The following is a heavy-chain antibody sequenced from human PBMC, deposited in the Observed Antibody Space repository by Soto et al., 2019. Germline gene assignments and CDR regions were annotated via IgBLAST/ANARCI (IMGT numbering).Heavy chain of an antibody. CDR1: GGSISIGDYY. Sequence: SETLSLTCTVSGGSISIGDYYWSWIRQPPGKGLEWIGYIYYSGSTYYNPSLKSRVTISVDTSKNQFSLKLSSVTAADTAVYYCARGVGYCSSTSCLHFDYWGQGTLVTVSS. D-gene: IGHD2-2*03. CDR3: ARGVGYCSSTSCLHFDY. CDR2: IYYSGST. V-gene: IGHV4-30-4*01. J-gene: IGHJ4*02.